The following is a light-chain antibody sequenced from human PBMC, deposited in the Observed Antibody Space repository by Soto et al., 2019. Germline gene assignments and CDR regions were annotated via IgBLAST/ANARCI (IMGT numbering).Light chain of an antibody. CDR1: SSDVGIVNY. Sequence: QSALTQPPSASGSPGQSVTISCTGTSSDVGIVNYVSWYQQHPDQAPKLLIFEVNKRPSGVPDRFSASKSGNTASLTVSGLQAEDEADYYCCSYAGSNTLIFGGGTKVTVL. J-gene: IGLJ2*01. CDR2: EVN. V-gene: IGLV2-8*01. CDR3: CSYAGSNTLI.